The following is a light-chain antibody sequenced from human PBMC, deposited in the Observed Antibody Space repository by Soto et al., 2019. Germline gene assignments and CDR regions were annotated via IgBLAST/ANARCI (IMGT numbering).Light chain of an antibody. V-gene: IGLV2-23*02. CDR1: SSDVGSYNL. J-gene: IGLJ2*01. CDR2: EVS. CDR3: CSYAGSSTFGVV. Sequence: QSALTQPASVSGSPGQSITISCTGTSSDVGSYNLVSWYQQRPGKAPKLMIYEVSKRPSGVSNRFSGSKSGNTASLTISGLQAEDEADYYCCSYAGSSTFGVVFGGGTKLTVL.